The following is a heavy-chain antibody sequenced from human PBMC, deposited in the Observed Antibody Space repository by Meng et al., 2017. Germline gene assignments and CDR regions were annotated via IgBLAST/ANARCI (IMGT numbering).Heavy chain of an antibody. V-gene: IGHV1-69*09. D-gene: IGHD5-24*01. CDR3: ARSKDGYNYWYFDL. CDR2: IIPILGIA. CDR1: GYTFTSYD. J-gene: IGHJ2*01. Sequence: QVQLVQSGAELKKPGASVKVSCKASGYTFTSYDINWVRQAPGQGLEWMGRIIPILGIANYAQKFQGRVTITADKSTSTAYMELSSLRSEDTAVYYCARSKDGYNYWYFDLWGRGTLVTVSS.